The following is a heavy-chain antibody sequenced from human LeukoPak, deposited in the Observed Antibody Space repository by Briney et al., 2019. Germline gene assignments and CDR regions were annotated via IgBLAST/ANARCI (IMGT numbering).Heavy chain of an antibody. CDR2: IHYRGST. J-gene: IGHJ4*02. Sequence: SETLSLTCTVSGGSISNYYWSWIRQPPGKGLEWIGYIHYRGSTNYNPSLKSRATISVDMSKNESSLKLSSVTTADTAIYYCARINGHIFDYWGQGTLVTVSS. CDR3: ARINGHIFDY. V-gene: IGHV4-59*01. CDR1: GGSISNYY. D-gene: IGHD5-24*01.